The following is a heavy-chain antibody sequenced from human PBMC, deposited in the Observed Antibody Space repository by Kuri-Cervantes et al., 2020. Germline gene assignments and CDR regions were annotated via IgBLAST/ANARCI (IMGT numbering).Heavy chain of an antibody. CDR3: ARAFGEDTAMVGGTSFDY. Sequence: ASVKVSCKASGYTFTSYAMHWVRQAPGQRLEWMGWINAGNGNTKYSQKFQGRVTITADESTSTAYMELSSLRSEDTAVYYCARAFGEDTAMVGGTSFDYWGQGTLVTVSS. CDR2: INAGNGNT. V-gene: IGHV1-3*01. CDR1: GYTFTSYA. J-gene: IGHJ4*02. D-gene: IGHD5-18*01.